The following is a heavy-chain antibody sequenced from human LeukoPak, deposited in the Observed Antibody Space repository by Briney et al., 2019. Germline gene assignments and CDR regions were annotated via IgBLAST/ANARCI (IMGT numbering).Heavy chain of an antibody. D-gene: IGHD2-15*01. CDR1: GFTFSNYW. V-gene: IGHV3-7*01. J-gene: IGHJ3*02. Sequence: PGGSLRLSCAASGFTFSNYWMNWVRQAPGKGLEWVANIKQDGGEVYYVGSVRGRFTISRDSAKNSLHLQVNSLRAEDTAVYYCARGGSRFCSSCYSDAFDIWGQGTMVTVSS. CDR3: ARGGSRFCSSCYSDAFDI. CDR2: IKQDGGEV.